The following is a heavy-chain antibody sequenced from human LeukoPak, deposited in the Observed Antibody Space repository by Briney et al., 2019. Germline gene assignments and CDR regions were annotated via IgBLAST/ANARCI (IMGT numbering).Heavy chain of an antibody. CDR1: GYTFTSHG. CDR3: ARAYISSPRNYMDV. Sequence: ASVKVSCKPSGYTFTSHGITWVRQAPGQGLEWVGIINPNGGSRSYAQKFQDSVTMTRDRSTSTVYMELSSLRSEDTAVYYCARAYISSPRNYMDVWDKGTTVTVSS. CDR2: INPNGGSR. J-gene: IGHJ6*03. D-gene: IGHD6-6*01. V-gene: IGHV1-46*01.